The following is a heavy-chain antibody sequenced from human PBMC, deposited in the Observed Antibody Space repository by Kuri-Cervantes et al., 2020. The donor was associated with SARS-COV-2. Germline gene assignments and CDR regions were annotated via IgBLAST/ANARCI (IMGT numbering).Heavy chain of an antibody. J-gene: IGHJ4*02. V-gene: IGHV4-34*01. Sequence: SETLSLTCAVYGGSFSGYYWSWIRQPPGKGLEWIGEINHSGSTNYNPSLKSRVTISVDTSKNQFSLKLGSVTAADTAVYYCARGRATFDYWGKGTPVTVSS. CDR3: ARGRATFDY. CDR2: INHSGST. CDR1: GGSFSGYY.